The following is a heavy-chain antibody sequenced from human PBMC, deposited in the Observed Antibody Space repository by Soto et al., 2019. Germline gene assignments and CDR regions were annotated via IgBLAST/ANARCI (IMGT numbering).Heavy chain of an antibody. CDR3: AGDLYSSSSPAFDI. CDR2: ISYDGSNK. Sequence: GGSLRLSCAASGFTFSSYGMHWVRQAPGKGLEWVAVISYDGSNKYYADSVKGRFTISRDNSKNTLYLQMNSLRAEDTAVYYCAGDLYSSSSPAFDIWGQGTMVTVSS. D-gene: IGHD6-6*01. J-gene: IGHJ3*02. V-gene: IGHV3-30*03. CDR1: GFTFSSYG.